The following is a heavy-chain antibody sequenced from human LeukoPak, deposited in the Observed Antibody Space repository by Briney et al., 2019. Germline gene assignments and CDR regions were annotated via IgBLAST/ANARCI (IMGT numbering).Heavy chain of an antibody. CDR1: GGSFSGYY. CDR3: ARDRYYYDSSCYRFDY. Sequence: SETLSLTCAVYGGSFSGYYWSWIRQPPGKGLEWIGEINHSGSTNYNPSLKSRVTISVDTSKNQFSLKLSSVTAADTAVYYCARDRYYYDSSCYRFDYWGQGTLVTVSS. J-gene: IGHJ4*02. D-gene: IGHD3-22*01. V-gene: IGHV4-34*01. CDR2: INHSGST.